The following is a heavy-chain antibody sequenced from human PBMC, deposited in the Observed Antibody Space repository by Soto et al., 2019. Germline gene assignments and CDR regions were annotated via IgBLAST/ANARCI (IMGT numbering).Heavy chain of an antibody. CDR2: IFYSGST. Sequence: SETLSLTCTVSGDSISSSNYFWGWIRQPPGKGLEWIGTIFYSGSTYYNPSLKSRVTISVDTSKNQFSLRLISVTAADTALYYCARRYGWLYFDYWGQGSLIT. D-gene: IGHD6-19*01. CDR3: ARRYGWLYFDY. J-gene: IGHJ4*02. CDR1: GDSISSSNYF. V-gene: IGHV4-39*01.